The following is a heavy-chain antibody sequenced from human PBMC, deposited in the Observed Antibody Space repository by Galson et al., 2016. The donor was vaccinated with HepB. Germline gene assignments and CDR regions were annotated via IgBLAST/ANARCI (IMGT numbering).Heavy chain of an antibody. D-gene: IGHD3-16*01. CDR2: IDPTDSYT. Sequence: QSGAEVKKPGESLRISCTASGYSFTSYWINWVRQMPGKGLEWMGRIDPTDSYTNYSPSFQGHVSITADKSTSTAYMQWSSLKAAGTAMYYCARQGAGWGGMEIDRWGQGTLVTVSS. J-gene: IGHJ5*02. CDR3: ARQGAGWGGMEIDR. CDR1: GYSFTSYW. V-gene: IGHV5-10-1*01.